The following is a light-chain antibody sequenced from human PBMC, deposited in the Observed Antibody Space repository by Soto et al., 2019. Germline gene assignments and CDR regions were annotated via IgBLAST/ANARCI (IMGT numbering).Light chain of an antibody. CDR1: SGSVSANYY. J-gene: IGLJ3*02. CDR3: VLYMGSGIWV. V-gene: IGLV8-61*01. CDR2: NTN. Sequence: QTVVTQEASLSVSPGTTVTLTCGLSSGSVSANYYSSWYQQTPGQAPRTLIYNTNTRSSGVPDRFSGSILGNKAALTITGAQADDEADYYCVLYMGSGIWVFGGGTKLTVL.